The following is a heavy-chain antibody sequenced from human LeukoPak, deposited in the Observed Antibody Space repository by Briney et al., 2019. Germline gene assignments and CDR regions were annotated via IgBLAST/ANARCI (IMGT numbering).Heavy chain of an antibody. J-gene: IGHJ3*02. D-gene: IGHD2-15*01. CDR3: ARGYCSGGSCYSRGDAFDI. V-gene: IGHV1-8*01. CDR2: MSPNSGNT. Sequence: GASVKVSCKASGYTFTSYDINWVRQATGQGLEWMGWMSPNSGNTGYAQKFQGRVTMTRNTSISTAYMELSSLRSEDTAVYYCARGYCSGGSCYSRGDAFDIWGQGTMVTVSS. CDR1: GYTFTSYD.